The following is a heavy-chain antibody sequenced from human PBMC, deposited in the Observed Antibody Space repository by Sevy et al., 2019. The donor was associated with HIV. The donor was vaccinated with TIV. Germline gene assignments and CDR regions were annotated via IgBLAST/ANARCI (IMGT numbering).Heavy chain of an antibody. V-gene: IGHV3-23*01. D-gene: IGHD2-8*01. CDR2: FSFGCGRI. CDR1: GLTFAKYS. CDR3: AREGCTQPHNY. Sequence: GGSLRLSCAPSGLTFAKYSMSWVRQAPGKGLEGVSTFSFGCGRINYADSVKGRFTISRDDSKNTLFLQMNSLRAEDTATYFCAREGCTQPHNYWGQGTLVTVSS. J-gene: IGHJ4*02.